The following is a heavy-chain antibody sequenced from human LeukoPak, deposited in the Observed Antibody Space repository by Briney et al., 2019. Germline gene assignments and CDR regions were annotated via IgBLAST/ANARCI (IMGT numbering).Heavy chain of an antibody. CDR1: GFTFTNYV. CDR2: ISAGGGGT. D-gene: IGHD3-10*01. J-gene: IGHJ4*02. CDR3: AKDLRSGSNYGFFDY. V-gene: IGHV3-23*01. Sequence: GGSLRLSCAASGFTFTNYVMGWVRQAPGKGLEWGSGISAGGGGTYYADSVKGRSTISRDNSKSTLYLQMNSLRAEDTAIYFCAKDLRSGSNYGFFDYWGQGTLVTVSS.